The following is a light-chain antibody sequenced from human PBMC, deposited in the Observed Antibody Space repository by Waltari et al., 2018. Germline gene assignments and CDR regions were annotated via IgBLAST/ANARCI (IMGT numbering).Light chain of an antibody. Sequence: DIVMTQSPDSLAVSLGERPTINCKSNQSVLYSSNIKNYLTWYQQKPGQPPELIIYWASTRESGVPDRFSGSGSGTDFTLTISRLQAEDVAVYYCQQYYSFPQTFGQGTKVEIK. CDR2: WAS. V-gene: IGKV4-1*01. CDR1: QSVLYSSNIKNY. J-gene: IGKJ1*01. CDR3: QQYYSFPQT.